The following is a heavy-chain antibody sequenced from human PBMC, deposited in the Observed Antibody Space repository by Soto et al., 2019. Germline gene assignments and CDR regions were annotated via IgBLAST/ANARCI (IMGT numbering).Heavy chain of an antibody. CDR2: TRSQFNIYTT. D-gene: IGHD3-22*01. CDR1: GFTFSDHY. J-gene: IGHJ3*01. Sequence: EVQLVESGGGLVQPGGSLRLSCAGSGFTFSDHYMDWVRQAPGKGLEWVGHTRSQFNIYTTEYAESVKGRFIISRDDSKNSLYLQMNSLKTEDTAVYYCARTLGYDSSGSYIDGFDLWGQGTMVTVSS. CDR3: ARTLGYDSSGSYIDGFDL. V-gene: IGHV3-72*01.